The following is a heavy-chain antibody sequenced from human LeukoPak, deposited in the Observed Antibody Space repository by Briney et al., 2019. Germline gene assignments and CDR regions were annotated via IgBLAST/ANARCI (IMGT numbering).Heavy chain of an antibody. CDR1: GYTFIDYW. CDR3: ARDAPHQRFDY. Sequence: ASVKVSCKASGYTFIDYWIHWVRQAPGQGLVWMGRIDLNTGDTTSAQKFQGRVTMTRDTSISTVYLDLSGLGSDDTAVYYCARDAPHQRFDYWGQGTLVTVSS. V-gene: IGHV1-2*02. CDR2: IDLNTGDT. J-gene: IGHJ4*02.